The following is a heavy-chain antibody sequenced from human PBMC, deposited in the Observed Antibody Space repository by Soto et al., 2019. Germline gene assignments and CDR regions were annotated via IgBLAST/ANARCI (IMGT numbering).Heavy chain of an antibody. CDR3: ARDLDDILTGPNFDP. D-gene: IGHD3-9*01. V-gene: IGHV1-3*01. Sequence: ASVKVSCKASGYSFTNYGIHWARQAPGQGLQWMGWINAYNGNTKYSQKFQGRVTFTRDTSASTVYMEMSSLRSEDAAVYFCARDLDDILTGPNFDPWGQGTLVTVSS. CDR1: GYSFTNYG. J-gene: IGHJ5*02. CDR2: INAYNGNT.